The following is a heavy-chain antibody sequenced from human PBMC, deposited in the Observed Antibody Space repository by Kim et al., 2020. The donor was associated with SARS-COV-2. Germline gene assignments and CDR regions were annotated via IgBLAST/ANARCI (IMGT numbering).Heavy chain of an antibody. CDR3: ENLGLITTKMFFFDY. D-gene: IGHD3-22*01. V-gene: IGHV3-23*01. Sequence: GGSLRLSCAASGFTFNNYAMSWVRRAPGKGLEWVSVISDGGGSAYYPDALRGRFTISRDNSKSTLYLQMNNLRADDTAVYYCENLGLITTKMFFFDYWGQGTLVTVSS. CDR2: ISDGGGSA. J-gene: IGHJ4*02. CDR1: GFTFNNYA.